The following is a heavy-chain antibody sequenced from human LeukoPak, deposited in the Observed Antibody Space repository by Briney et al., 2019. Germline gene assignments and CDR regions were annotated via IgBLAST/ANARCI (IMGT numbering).Heavy chain of an antibody. V-gene: IGHV4-31*03. CDR1: GGSISSGGYY. CDR3: AREVAGHIDY. Sequence: SQTLSLTCTVSGGSISSGGYYWSWIRQHPGKGLEWIGYIYCSGSTYYNPSLKSRVTISVDTSKNQFSLKLSSVTAADTAVYYCAREVAGHIDYWGQGTLVTVSS. CDR2: IYCSGST. J-gene: IGHJ4*02.